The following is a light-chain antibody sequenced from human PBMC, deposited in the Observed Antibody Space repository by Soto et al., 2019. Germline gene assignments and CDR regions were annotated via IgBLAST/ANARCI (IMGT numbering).Light chain of an antibody. CDR1: SSDVGGYNY. V-gene: IGLV2-14*01. CDR3: SSYTSSLVV. Sequence: QSVLTQPASVSGSPGQSITISCTGTSSDVGGYNYVSWYQQHPGKAPKLMIYEVSNRPSGVSNRFSGSKSGNTASLTISGLQAEDDADYYCSSYTSSLVVFGGGTQLTVL. J-gene: IGLJ2*01. CDR2: EVS.